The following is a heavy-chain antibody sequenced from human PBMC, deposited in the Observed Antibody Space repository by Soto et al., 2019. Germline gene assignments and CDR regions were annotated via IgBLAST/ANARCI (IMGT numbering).Heavy chain of an antibody. J-gene: IGHJ4*02. CDR1: GGSISSGGYY. CDR3: AREAIGRGGSYFDY. V-gene: IGHV4-31*03. CDR2: IYYSGST. D-gene: IGHD2-15*01. Sequence: QVQLQESGPGLVKPSQTLSLTCTVSGGSISSGGYYWSWIRQHPGKGLEWIGYIYYSGSTYYNPSPKSRVNKSVDTAKNPVPPKLGSVTAADTAVYYRAREAIGRGGSYFDYWGQGTLVTVSS.